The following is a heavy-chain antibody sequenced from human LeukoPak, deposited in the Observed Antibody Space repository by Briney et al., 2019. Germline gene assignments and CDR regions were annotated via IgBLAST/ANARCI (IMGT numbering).Heavy chain of an antibody. D-gene: IGHD4-17*01. CDR1: GYTFTGHY. J-gene: IGHJ4*02. CDR2: INPNSGGT. V-gene: IGHV1-2*02. Sequence: GPSVKVSCKASGYTFTGHYIHLVRQAPGPGLEWMGWINPNSGGTNYAQKFQGRVTMTRDTSISTAYMELSRLRSDDTAVYYCARDPRERPHPNAHDYGDYEFCYWGQGTLVTVSS. CDR3: ARDPRERPHPNAHDYGDYEFCY.